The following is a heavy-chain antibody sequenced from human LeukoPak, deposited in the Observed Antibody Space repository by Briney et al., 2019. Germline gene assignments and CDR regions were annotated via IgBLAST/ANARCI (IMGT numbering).Heavy chain of an antibody. D-gene: IGHD3-22*01. CDR1: GFTFSSYS. CDR2: ISSSSTYI. V-gene: IGHV3-21*01. CDR3: ARYPVISSGYYTFDY. Sequence: GGSLRLSCAASGFTFSSYSMNWVRQAPGKGLEWVSSISSSSTYIYYADSVKGRFTISRDNAKNSLYLQMNSLRVEDTAVYYCARYPVISSGYYTFDYWGQGTLVTVSS. J-gene: IGHJ4*02.